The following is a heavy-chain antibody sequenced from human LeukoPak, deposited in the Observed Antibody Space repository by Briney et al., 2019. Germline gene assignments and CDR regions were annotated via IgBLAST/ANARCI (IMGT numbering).Heavy chain of an antibody. D-gene: IGHD3-10*01. J-gene: IGHJ5*02. CDR3: ARARTLQYYYGSGSYSGWFDP. CDR2: INHSEST. CDR1: GGSFSGYY. Sequence: SETLSLTCAVYGGSFSGYYWSWIRQPPGKGLEWIGEINHSESTNYNPSLKSRVTISVDTSKNQFSLKLSSVTAADTAVYYCARARTLQYYYGSGSYSGWFDPWGQGTLVTVSS. V-gene: IGHV4-34*01.